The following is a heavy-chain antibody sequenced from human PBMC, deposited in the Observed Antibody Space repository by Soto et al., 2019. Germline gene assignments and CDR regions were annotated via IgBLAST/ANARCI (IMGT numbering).Heavy chain of an antibody. V-gene: IGHV3-48*01. CDR3: LRLVGFLGASSLDY. Sequence: GGSLRLSCKASGFTFSSYSMNWVRQAPGKGLEWVSYISYSSGNIYYADSVKGRFTISRDNAENSLFLQMNSLKAEDTAVYYSLRLVGFLGASSLDYWAPGPLAPVSS. D-gene: IGHD1-26*01. J-gene: IGHJ4*02. CDR2: ISYSSGNI. CDR1: GFTFSSYS.